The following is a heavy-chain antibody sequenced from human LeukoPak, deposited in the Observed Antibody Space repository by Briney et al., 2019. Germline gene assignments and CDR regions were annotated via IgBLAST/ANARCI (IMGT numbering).Heavy chain of an antibody. Sequence: SETLSLTFSVYGYSISSGYYWGCIRQPPGKDRVGHGCIYHSGSTYYNPSLKSRVTISIDTSKNQFSLNLSSVTAADPAVYYCARWCRASCYYFDYWGQGTLVTVSS. V-gene: IGHV4-38-2*01. J-gene: IGHJ4*01. CDR3: ARWCRASCYYFDY. CDR2: IYHSGST. CDR1: GYSISSGYY. D-gene: IGHD2-2*01.